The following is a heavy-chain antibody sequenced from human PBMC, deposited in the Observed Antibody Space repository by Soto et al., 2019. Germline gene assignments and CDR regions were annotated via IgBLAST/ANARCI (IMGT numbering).Heavy chain of an antibody. V-gene: IGHV3-11*01. CDR2: ISSSGTTI. Sequence: GALRLSCAASGFTFSDYYMSWIRQAPGKGLEWVSYISSSGTTIYYADSVKGRFTNSRDNAKNSLYLQMNSLRVEDTAVYYCARDARVGDSSGWSANWGQGTLVTVSS. J-gene: IGHJ4*02. D-gene: IGHD6-19*01. CDR3: ARDARVGDSSGWSAN. CDR1: GFTFSDYY.